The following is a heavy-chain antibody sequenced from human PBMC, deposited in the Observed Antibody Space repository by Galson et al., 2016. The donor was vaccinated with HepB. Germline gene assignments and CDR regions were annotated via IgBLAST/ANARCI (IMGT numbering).Heavy chain of an antibody. Sequence: SLRLSCAASGFTFRNYALSWVRRAPGKGLEWVLHIDGPTPNTHYADSVRGRFSIYRDNSRDTLYLQMDSLTAGDSAIYYCTTWLSHHFDYWGQGTRVTVSS. D-gene: IGHD6-19*01. J-gene: IGHJ4*02. CDR3: TTWLSHHFDY. CDR1: GFTFRNYA. V-gene: IGHV3-23*01. CDR2: IDGPTPNT.